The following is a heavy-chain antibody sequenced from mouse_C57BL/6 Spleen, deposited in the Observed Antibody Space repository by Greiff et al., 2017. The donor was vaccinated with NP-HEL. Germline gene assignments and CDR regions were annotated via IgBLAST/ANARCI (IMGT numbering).Heavy chain of an antibody. V-gene: IGHV5-9*04. CDR1: GFTFSSYT. J-gene: IGHJ4*01. CDR2: ISGGGGYT. Sequence: EVQRVESGGGLVKPGGSLKLSCAASGFTFSSYTMSWVRQTPEKRLEWVATISGGGGYTYYPDSVKGRFTISRDNAKNTLYLQMSSLKSEDTAVYDCARSLMDYWGQGTSVTVSS. CDR3: ARSLMDY.